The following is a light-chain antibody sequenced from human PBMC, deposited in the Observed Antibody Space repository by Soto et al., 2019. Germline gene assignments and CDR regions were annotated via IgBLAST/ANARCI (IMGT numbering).Light chain of an antibody. V-gene: IGLV2-23*01. CDR2: EDS. Sequence: QSALTQPASVSGSPGQSITISCTGTSSDAGNYNFVSWYQQHPGKAPKVIICEDSTRPSGVSNRISGSKSGNTASLTISGLQAEDEADYYCCSYAGSSTSWVFGGGTKLTVL. J-gene: IGLJ3*02. CDR1: SSDAGNYNF. CDR3: CSYAGSSTSWV.